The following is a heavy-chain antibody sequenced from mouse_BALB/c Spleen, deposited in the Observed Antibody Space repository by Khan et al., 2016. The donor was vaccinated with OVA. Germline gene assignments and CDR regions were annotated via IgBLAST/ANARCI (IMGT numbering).Heavy chain of an antibody. CDR2: IDPFSGGT. J-gene: IGHJ3*01. CDR3: TRHGYVAWFSY. V-gene: IGHV1S135*01. Sequence: IQLVQSGPELMKPGASVKISCKASGYSFTSYYIHWVMQSHGTSLEWIGYIDPFSGGTTYNQKFKGKATLTVDKSSSTAYTHLTNLTSEDSAVYYCTRHGYVAWFSYGGQGTLVTVSA. CDR1: GYSFTSYY. D-gene: IGHD2-2*01.